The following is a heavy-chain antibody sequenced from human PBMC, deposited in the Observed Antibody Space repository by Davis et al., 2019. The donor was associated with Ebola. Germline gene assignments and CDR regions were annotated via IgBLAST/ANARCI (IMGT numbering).Heavy chain of an antibody. J-gene: IGHJ4*02. CDR3: ARSRLTGASFDY. CDR1: GFSINTYW. Sequence: GESLKISCVASGFSINTYWMSWVRQAPGKGPEWVANIKKEGSDKYYVGSVKGRFTISRDNAKNSLYLQMESLRVEDTAVYYCARSRLTGASFDYWGQGTLVTVSS. CDR2: IKKEGSDK. V-gene: IGHV3-7*01. D-gene: IGHD1-20*01.